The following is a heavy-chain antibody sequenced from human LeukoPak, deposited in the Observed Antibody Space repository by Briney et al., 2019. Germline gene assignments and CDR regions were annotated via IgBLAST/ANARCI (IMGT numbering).Heavy chain of an antibody. Sequence: SETLSLTCAVYGGSFSSYYWSWIRQSPGKGLEWIAEINHRGDTNYNPSVKSRVTISEDTSKNQFSLKVTSLTAADTAVYYCARGPTISETGYFDYWGQGTLVTVSS. CDR3: ARGPTISETGYFDY. D-gene: IGHD1-1*01. CDR2: INHRGDT. V-gene: IGHV4-34*01. CDR1: GGSFSSYY. J-gene: IGHJ4*03.